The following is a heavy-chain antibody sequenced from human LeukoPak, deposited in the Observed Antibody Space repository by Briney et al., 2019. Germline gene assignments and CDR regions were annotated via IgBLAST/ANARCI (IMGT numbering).Heavy chain of an antibody. CDR2: INPNSGGT. J-gene: IGHJ4*02. CDR3: AKYVFSYGSGSYLAH. Sequence: GASVKVSCKASGYTFTGYYMHWVRQAPGQGLEWMGWINPNSGGTNYAQKFQGRVTMTRDTSISTAYMELSRLRSDDTAVYYCAKYVFSYGSGSYLAHWGQGTLVTVSS. D-gene: IGHD3-10*01. V-gene: IGHV1-2*02. CDR1: GYTFTGYY.